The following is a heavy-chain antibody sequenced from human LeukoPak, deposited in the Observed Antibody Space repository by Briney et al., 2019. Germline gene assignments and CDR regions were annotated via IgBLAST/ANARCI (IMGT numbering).Heavy chain of an antibody. Sequence: GGSLRLSCAASGFTFSSYGMHWVRQAPGKGLEWVAVIWYDGRNKSYADSVKGRFTISRDNSKNTLYLQMNSLRAEDTAVYYCSRPRGSSSGRDAFDIWGQGTMVTISS. V-gene: IGHV3-33*01. J-gene: IGHJ3*02. CDR1: GFTFSSYG. CDR2: IWYDGRNK. CDR3: SRPRGSSSGRDAFDI. D-gene: IGHD6-6*01.